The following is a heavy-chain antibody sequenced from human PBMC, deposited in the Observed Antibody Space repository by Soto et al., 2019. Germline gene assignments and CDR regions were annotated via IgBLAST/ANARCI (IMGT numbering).Heavy chain of an antibody. D-gene: IGHD5-12*01. CDR3: ARGPYRNTYNWFDS. V-gene: IGHV3-48*03. J-gene: IGHJ5*02. Sequence: CGTIRLSWASAGCIFSSYESNWVRPPPGKGLEWLPYISGRGLTIPYAHSVKGRFTISRDNAKNSLYLQMNRLGVEDTAVYYCARGPYRNTYNWFDSWGQGTLVTV. CDR1: GCIFSSYE. CDR2: ISGRGLTI.